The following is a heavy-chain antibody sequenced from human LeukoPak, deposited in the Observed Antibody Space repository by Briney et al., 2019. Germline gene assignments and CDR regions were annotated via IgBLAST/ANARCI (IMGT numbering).Heavy chain of an antibody. CDR3: ARPPLAYYYDSSGYYYFDY. Sequence: SVKVSCKASGGTFISYAISWVRQAPGQGLEWVGGIIPIFGTANYAQKFQDRVTITADESTSTAYMELSSLRSEDTAVFYCARPPLAYYYDSSGYYYFDYWGQGTLVTVSS. CDR2: IIPIFGTA. D-gene: IGHD3-22*01. CDR1: GGTFISYA. J-gene: IGHJ4*02. V-gene: IGHV1-69*13.